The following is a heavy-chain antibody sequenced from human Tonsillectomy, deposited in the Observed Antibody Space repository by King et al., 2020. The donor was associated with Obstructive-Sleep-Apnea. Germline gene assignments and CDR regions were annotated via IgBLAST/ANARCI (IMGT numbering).Heavy chain of an antibody. CDR1: GFTFSNYW. V-gene: IGHV3-74*01. J-gene: IGHJ6*02. Sequence: VQLVESGGGLVQPGGSLRLSCAASGFTFSNYWMHWVRQAPGKGLVWVSRINNDGSRTNYADSVKGRFTISRDNAKNTLYLQMNSLRAEDTAIYFCALHPVGVERHVYYYHGVDVWGQGTTVTVSS. CDR2: INNDGSRT. CDR3: ALHPVGVERHVYYYHGVDV. D-gene: IGHD1-1*01.